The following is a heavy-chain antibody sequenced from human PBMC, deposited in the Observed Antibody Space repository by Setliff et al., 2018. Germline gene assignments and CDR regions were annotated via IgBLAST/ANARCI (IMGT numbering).Heavy chain of an antibody. D-gene: IGHD3-9*01. CDR1: GYSFSSNA. Sequence: ASVKVSCKASGYSFSSNAFHWVRQAPGQTLEWMGWIHAGSSNTLYSQRFQDRITISRDTSATTVHMELSSLRSDDTAVYYCARGQTLRHFDWPTAFDYWGLGTLVTVSS. V-gene: IGHV1-3*01. CDR2: IHAGSSNT. J-gene: IGHJ4*02. CDR3: ARGQTLRHFDWPTAFDY.